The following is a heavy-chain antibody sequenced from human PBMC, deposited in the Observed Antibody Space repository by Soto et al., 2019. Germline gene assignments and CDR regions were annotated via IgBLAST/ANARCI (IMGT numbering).Heavy chain of an antibody. V-gene: IGHV4-39*01. Sequence: PSETLSLTCTVSGGSISSSSYYWGWIRQPPGKGLEWIGSIYYSGSTYYNPSLKSRVTISVDTSKNQFSLKLSSVTAADTAVYYCARPVSSGSYYDGGNYWYFDLWGRGTLVTVSS. CDR2: IYYSGST. CDR3: ARPVSSGSYYDGGNYWYFDL. CDR1: GGSISSSSYY. D-gene: IGHD1-26*01. J-gene: IGHJ2*01.